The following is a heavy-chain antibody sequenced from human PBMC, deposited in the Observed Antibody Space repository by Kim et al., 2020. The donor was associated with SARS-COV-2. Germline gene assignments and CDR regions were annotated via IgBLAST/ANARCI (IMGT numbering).Heavy chain of an antibody. J-gene: IGHJ6*02. V-gene: IGHV3-9*01. Sequence: GGSLRLSCAASGFTFDDYAMHWVRQAPGKGLEWVSGISWNSGSIGYADSVKGRFTISRDNAKNSLYLQMNSLRADDTALYYCAKDVFRGRYYYGMDVWGQGTTVTVSS. CDR3: AKDVFRGRYYYGMDV. CDR1: GFTFDDYA. D-gene: IGHD3-10*01. CDR2: ISWNSGSI.